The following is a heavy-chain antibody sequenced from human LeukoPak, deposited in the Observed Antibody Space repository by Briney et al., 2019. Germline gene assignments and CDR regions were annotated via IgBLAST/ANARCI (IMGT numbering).Heavy chain of an antibody. CDR2: IYYSGST. Sequence: SETLSLTCTVSGGSISSGGYYWSWIRQHPGKGLGWIGYIYYSGSTYYNPSLKSRVTISVDTSKNQFSLKLSSVTAADTAVYYCASSTYYDFWSGYYLFDYWGQGTLVTVSS. J-gene: IGHJ4*02. V-gene: IGHV4-31*03. CDR3: ASSTYYDFWSGYYLFDY. D-gene: IGHD3-3*01. CDR1: GGSISSGGYY.